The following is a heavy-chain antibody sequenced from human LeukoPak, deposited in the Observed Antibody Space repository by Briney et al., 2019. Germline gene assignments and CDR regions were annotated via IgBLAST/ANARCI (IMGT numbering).Heavy chain of an antibody. V-gene: IGHV4-34*01. D-gene: IGHD6-13*01. Sequence: PSETLSLTCAVYGGSFSGYFWSWIRQPPGKGLEWIGEINDSGRTNYNPSLKSRVTISVDTSKNQFSLKLTSVTAADTAVYYCARVYYSSSYDYWYFDLWGRGTLVTVSS. J-gene: IGHJ2*01. CDR3: ARVYYSSSYDYWYFDL. CDR1: GGSFSGYF. CDR2: INDSGRT.